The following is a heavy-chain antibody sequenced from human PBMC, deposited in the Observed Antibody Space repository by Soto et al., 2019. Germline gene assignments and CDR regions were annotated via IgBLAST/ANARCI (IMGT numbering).Heavy chain of an antibody. D-gene: IGHD2-15*01. V-gene: IGHV4-61*05. J-gene: IGHJ1*01. CDR2: IYFSGVA. CDR1: GGSISSSSYY. Sequence: SETLSLTCTVSGGSISSSSYYWGWIRQPPGKGLEWIGYIYFSGVATYNPSLKSRATMSRDTSKNEFSLKLTSVTAADTAIYYCARGDSDLAVSEAAYWGQGTLVTVSS. CDR3: ARGDSDLAVSEAAY.